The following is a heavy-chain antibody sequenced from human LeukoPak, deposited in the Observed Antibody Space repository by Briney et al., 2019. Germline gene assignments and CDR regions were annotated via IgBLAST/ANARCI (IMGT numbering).Heavy chain of an antibody. D-gene: IGHD5-18*01. CDR2: IKQDGSEK. CDR1: GFIFSGYW. CDR3: ASPGSVGDTGMPDY. J-gene: IGHJ4*02. Sequence: GGSLRLSCAASGFIFSGYWMTWVRQVPGKGLEWVANIKQDGSEKYYVDSVKGRFTISRDNAKKSLYLHMNSLRAEDTAVYYCASPGSVGDTGMPDYWGQGTLVTVSS. V-gene: IGHV3-7*01.